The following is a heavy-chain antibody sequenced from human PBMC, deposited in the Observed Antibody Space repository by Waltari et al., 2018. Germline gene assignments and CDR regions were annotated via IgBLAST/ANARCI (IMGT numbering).Heavy chain of an antibody. J-gene: IGHJ3*02. D-gene: IGHD5-18*01. CDR3: ATDEGYYAFDI. Sequence: EVQLVQSGAEVKKPGATVKISCKVSGYTFTDYYMHWVPHAPGKGREWMVLVEPEDGEKRYAEKFQGRVTITADTSTDTAYMELSSLRSEDTAVYYCATDEGYYAFDIWGQGTMVTVSS. CDR1: GYTFTDYY. CDR2: VEPEDGEK. V-gene: IGHV1-69-2*01.